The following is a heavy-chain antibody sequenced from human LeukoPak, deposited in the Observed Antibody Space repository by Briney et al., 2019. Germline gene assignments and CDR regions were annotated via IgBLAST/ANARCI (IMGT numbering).Heavy chain of an antibody. D-gene: IGHD1-20*01. CDR3: AREEFVTGKLPT. J-gene: IGHJ5*02. CDR2: IYYSGST. Sequence: PSETLSLTCTVSGGSISSSGYYWSWIRQHPGKGLEWIGYIYYSGSTYYNPSLKSRVTISVDTSKNQFSLKLSSVTAADTAVYYCAREEFVTGKLPTWGQGTLVTVSS. V-gene: IGHV4-31*03. CDR1: GGSISSSGYY.